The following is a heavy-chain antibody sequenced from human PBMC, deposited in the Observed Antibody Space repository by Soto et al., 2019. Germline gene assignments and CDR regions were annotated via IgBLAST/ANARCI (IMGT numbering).Heavy chain of an antibody. J-gene: IGHJ4*02. CDR1: GFTFSSYG. D-gene: IGHD6-13*01. Sequence: GGSLRLSCAASGFTFSSYGMHWVRQAPGKGLEWVAVIWYDGSNKYYADSVKGRFTISRDNSKNTLYLQMNSLRAEDTAVYYCARTLGIAAAVPFDYWGQGTLVTVSS. CDR3: ARTLGIAAAVPFDY. V-gene: IGHV3-33*01. CDR2: IWYDGSNK.